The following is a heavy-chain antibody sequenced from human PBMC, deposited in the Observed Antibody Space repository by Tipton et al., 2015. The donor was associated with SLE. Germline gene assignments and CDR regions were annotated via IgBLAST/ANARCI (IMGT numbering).Heavy chain of an antibody. CDR1: GGSFSGYY. V-gene: IGHV4-34*01. J-gene: IGHJ4*02. CDR3: ARRGLSLGELSLYRYFDY. Sequence: TLSLTCAVYGGSFSGYYWSWIRQPPGKGLEWIGEINHSGSTNYNPSLKSRVTISVDTSKNQFSLKLSSVTAADTAVYYCARRGLSLGELSLYRYFDYWGQGTLVTVSS. D-gene: IGHD3-16*01. CDR2: INHSGST.